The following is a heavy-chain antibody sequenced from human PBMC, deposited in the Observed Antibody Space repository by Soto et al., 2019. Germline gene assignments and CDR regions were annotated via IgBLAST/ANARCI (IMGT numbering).Heavy chain of an antibody. V-gene: IGHV5-51*01. CDR3: ARLSGYYGSGSYRNWFDP. CDR2: IYPGDSDT. Sequence: GESLKISCKGSGYSFTSYWIGWVRQMPGKGLEWMGIIYPGDSDTRYSPSFQGQVTISAGKSISTAYLQWSSLKASDTAMYYCARLSGYYGSGSYRNWFDPWGQGTLVTVSS. J-gene: IGHJ5*02. D-gene: IGHD3-10*01. CDR1: GYSFTSYW.